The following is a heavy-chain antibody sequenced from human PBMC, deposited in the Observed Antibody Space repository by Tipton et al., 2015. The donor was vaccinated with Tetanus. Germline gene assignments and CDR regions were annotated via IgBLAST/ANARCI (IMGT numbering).Heavy chain of an antibody. J-gene: IGHJ4*02. D-gene: IGHD3-22*01. CDR2: ITVYNGYT. Sequence: QLVQSGAEVRKPGASVKVSCKASGYTFTNHGIGWVRQAPGQGLEWMGWITVYNGYTDYAQALQGRVTVTTDTSTSTAYMEVRNLRSDDTAVYFCARGLRYYYETSAYDYWGQGTLVTVSS. CDR1: GYTFTNHG. CDR3: ARGLRYYYETSAYDY. V-gene: IGHV1-18*01.